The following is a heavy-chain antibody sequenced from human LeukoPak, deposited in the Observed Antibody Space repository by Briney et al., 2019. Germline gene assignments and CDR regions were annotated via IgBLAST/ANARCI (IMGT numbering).Heavy chain of an antibody. CDR1: GGSISSYS. CDR2: IYDSGST. Sequence: SETLSLTCTVSGGSISSYSWSWIRQPPGKGLEWIGYIYDSGSTNYNSSLKSRVTISLDTSNNQISLKLSSATAADTAVYYCARGYCGGGTCYRTFFDYWGQGTLVTVSS. CDR3: ARGYCGGGTCYRTFFDY. V-gene: IGHV4-59*01. D-gene: IGHD2-15*01. J-gene: IGHJ4*02.